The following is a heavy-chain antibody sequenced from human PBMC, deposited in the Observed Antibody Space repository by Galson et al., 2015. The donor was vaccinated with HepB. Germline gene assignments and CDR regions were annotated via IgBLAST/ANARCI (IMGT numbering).Heavy chain of an antibody. J-gene: IGHJ4*02. CDR3: ARDRERDGYNAGFDY. Sequence: SLRLSCAASGFSFNRYGMHWVRQAPGKGLEWVAAIWYDGRNKYDADSVKGRFTISRDNSDNTLYLQMNSLRAEDTAVYYCARDRERDGYNAGFDYWRQGTLVTVSS. CDR2: IWYDGRNK. D-gene: IGHD5-24*01. V-gene: IGHV3-33*01. CDR1: GFSFNRYG.